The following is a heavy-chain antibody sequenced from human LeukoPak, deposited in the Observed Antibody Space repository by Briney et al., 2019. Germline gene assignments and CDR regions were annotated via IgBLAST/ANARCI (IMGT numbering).Heavy chain of an antibody. Sequence: GGSLRLSCAASGCTFSSYWMHWVRQAPGKGLVWVARINSDGSSTSYADTVQGRFTISRDKAKSTLYLQMSSLRAEDTAVYYCARGAGVGNWGQGTLVTVSS. CDR2: INSDGSST. V-gene: IGHV3-74*01. D-gene: IGHD3-10*01. CDR1: GCTFSSYW. J-gene: IGHJ4*02. CDR3: ARGAGVGN.